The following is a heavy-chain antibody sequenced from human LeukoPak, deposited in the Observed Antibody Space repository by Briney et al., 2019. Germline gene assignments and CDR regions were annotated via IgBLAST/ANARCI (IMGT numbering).Heavy chain of an antibody. D-gene: IGHD1-26*01. CDR1: GFTFSSYW. V-gene: IGHV3-74*01. Sequence: GGSLRLSCAASGFTFSSYWMHWVRQGPGKGLVWVSRINSDGSSTNYADSVRGRFTISRDNAENTLYLQMNSLRVEDTAVYYCAKYSGSYYYPPNWDSWGQGTLVTVSS. CDR2: INSDGSST. CDR3: AKYSGSYYYPPNWDS. J-gene: IGHJ4*02.